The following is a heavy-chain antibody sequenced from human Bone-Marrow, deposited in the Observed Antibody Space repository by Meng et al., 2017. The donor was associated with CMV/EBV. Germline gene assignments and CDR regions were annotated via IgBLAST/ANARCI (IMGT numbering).Heavy chain of an antibody. CDR2: IVDSGNT. J-gene: IGHJ4*02. Sequence: GSLRLSCAASGFTFSSYAMHWVRQPPGKGLEWIGYIVDSGNTNYIPSLKSRLTMSVDTSKNQFSLELSSVTAADTAVYYCARGLAAAATKYQFDCWGQGMLVTVSS. CDR1: GFTFSSYA. V-gene: IGHV4-59*01. CDR3: ARGLAAAATKYQFDC. D-gene: IGHD6-13*01.